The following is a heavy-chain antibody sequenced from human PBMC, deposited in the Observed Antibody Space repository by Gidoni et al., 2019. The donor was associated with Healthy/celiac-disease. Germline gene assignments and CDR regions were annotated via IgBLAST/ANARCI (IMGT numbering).Heavy chain of an antibody. CDR1: GYSFTSYW. D-gene: IGHD6-13*01. CDR3: ARFTPYSSSWYGGDY. V-gene: IGHV5-10-1*03. J-gene: IGHJ4*02. Sequence: EVQLVQSGAEVKKPGESLRISCKGSGYSFTSYWISWVRQMPGKGLEWMGRIDPSDSYTNYSPSFQGHVTTSADKSISTAYLQWSSLKASDTAMYYCARFTPYSSSWYGGDYWGQGTLVTVSS. CDR2: IDPSDSYT.